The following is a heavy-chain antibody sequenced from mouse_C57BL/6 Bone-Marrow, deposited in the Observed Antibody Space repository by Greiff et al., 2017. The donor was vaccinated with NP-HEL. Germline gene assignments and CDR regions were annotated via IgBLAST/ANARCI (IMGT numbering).Heavy chain of an antibody. Sequence: EVKLVESGAGLVKPGASLKLSCAASGFTFSSYAMSWVRQTPEQRLEWVATISDGGSYTYYPDNVKGRFTISRDNAKNNPYLQMSHLKSEDTARYYCAREDYWGQGTTLTVSA. CDR2: ISDGGSYT. CDR3: AREDY. CDR1: GFTFSSYA. V-gene: IGHV5-4*01. J-gene: IGHJ2*01.